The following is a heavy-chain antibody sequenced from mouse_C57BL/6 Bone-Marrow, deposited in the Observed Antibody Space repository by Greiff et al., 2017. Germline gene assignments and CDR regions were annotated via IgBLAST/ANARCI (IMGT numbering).Heavy chain of an antibody. V-gene: IGHV5-6*01. CDR3: ARLLRKYFDY. Sequence: EVQGVESGGDLVKPGGSLKLSCAASGFTFSSYGMSWVRQTPDKRLEWVATISSGGSYNYYPDSVKGRFTISRDNAKNTLYLQMSSLKSEDTAMYYCARLLRKYFDYWGQGTTLTVSS. D-gene: IGHD2-3*01. CDR2: ISSGGSYN. J-gene: IGHJ2*01. CDR1: GFTFSSYG.